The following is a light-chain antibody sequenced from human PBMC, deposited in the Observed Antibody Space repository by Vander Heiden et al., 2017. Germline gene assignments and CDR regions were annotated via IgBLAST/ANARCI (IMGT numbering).Light chain of an antibody. Sequence: AIQLTQSPSSLSASVGDRVTITCRASQGISSALAWYQQKPGKAPKLLIYDASSLESGVPSRISGSGSGTDFTLTISSLQPEDFATYYCQQFNSYPHENTFGQGTKLEIK. V-gene: IGKV1-13*02. J-gene: IGKJ2*01. CDR3: QQFNSYPHENT. CDR2: DAS. CDR1: QGISSA.